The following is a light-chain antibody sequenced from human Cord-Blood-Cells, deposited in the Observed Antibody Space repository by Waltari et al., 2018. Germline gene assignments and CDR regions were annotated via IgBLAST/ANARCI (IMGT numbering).Light chain of an antibody. V-gene: IGLV2-23*01. CDR2: EGS. CDR3: CSYAGSSTV. CDR1: SSDVGSYNL. Sequence: QSALTQPASVSGSPGQSITISCTGTSSDVGSYNLVSWYQQHPGKAPQLMIYEGSTRPSGVSNRFSGSKSGNTASLTISGLQAEDEADYYCCSYAGSSTVFGGGTKLTVL. J-gene: IGLJ3*02.